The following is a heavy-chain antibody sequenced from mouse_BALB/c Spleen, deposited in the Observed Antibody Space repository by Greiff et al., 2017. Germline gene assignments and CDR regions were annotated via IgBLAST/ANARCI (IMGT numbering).Heavy chain of an antibody. CDR2: IDPENGDT. CDR1: GFNIKDYY. Sequence: VQLKESGAELVRSGASVKLSCTASGFNIKDYYMHWVKQRPEQGLEWIGWIDPENGDTEYAPKFQGKATMTADTSSNTAYLQLSSLTSEDTAVYYCNEQDYYGSSPFDYWGQGTTLTVSS. CDR3: NEQDYYGSSPFDY. D-gene: IGHD1-1*01. J-gene: IGHJ2*01. V-gene: IGHV14-4*02.